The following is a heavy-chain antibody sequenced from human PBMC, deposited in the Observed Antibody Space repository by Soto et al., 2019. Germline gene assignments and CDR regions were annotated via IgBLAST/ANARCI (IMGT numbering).Heavy chain of an antibody. CDR2: IFSNDEK. D-gene: IGHD3-10*01. Sequence: GSGPTLVNPTETLTLTCTVSGFSLSNARMGVSWIRQPPGKALEWLAHIFSNDEKSYSTSLKSRLTISKDTSKSQVVLTMTNMDPVDTATYYCARIPRGLLWFGENYYYMDVWGKGTTVTVSS. CDR3: ARIPRGLLWFGENYYYMDV. J-gene: IGHJ6*03. V-gene: IGHV2-26*01. CDR1: GFSLSNARMG.